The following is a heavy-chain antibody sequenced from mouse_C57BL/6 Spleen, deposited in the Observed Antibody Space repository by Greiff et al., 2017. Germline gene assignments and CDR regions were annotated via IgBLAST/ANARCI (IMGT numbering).Heavy chain of an antibody. CDR3: VRHGTPGAHFDY. Sequence: GGGLVQPKGSLKLSCAASGFSFNTYAMNWVRQAPGKGLEWVARIRSKSNNYATYYADSVKDRFTISRDDSESMLYLQMNNLKTEDTAMYYCVRHGTPGAHFDYWGQGTTLTVSS. D-gene: IGHD1-1*02. J-gene: IGHJ2*01. CDR2: IRSKSNNYAT. CDR1: GFSFNTYA. V-gene: IGHV10-1*01.